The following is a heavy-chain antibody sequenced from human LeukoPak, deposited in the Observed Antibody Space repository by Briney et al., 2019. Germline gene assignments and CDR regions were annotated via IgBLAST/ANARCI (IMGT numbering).Heavy chain of an antibody. J-gene: IGHJ4*02. CDR2: ISYDGSNK. CDR1: GFTFSSYA. D-gene: IGHD3-3*01. V-gene: IGHV3-30-3*01. Sequence: GGSLRLSCAASGFTFSSYAMSWVRQAPGKGLEWVAVISYDGSNKYYADSVKGRFTISRDNSKNTLYLQMNSLRAEDTAVYYCASETYYDFWSGYYTLDYWGQGTLVTVSS. CDR3: ASETYYDFWSGYYTLDY.